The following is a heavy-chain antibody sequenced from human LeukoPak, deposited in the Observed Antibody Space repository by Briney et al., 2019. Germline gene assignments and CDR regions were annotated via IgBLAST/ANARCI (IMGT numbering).Heavy chain of an antibody. D-gene: IGHD1-26*01. CDR1: GGSISSGSYY. V-gene: IGHV4-61*02. CDR3: ARDPSTSGSYFLFDP. CDR2: IYTSGST. J-gene: IGHJ5*02. Sequence: SQTLSLICTVSGGSISSGSYYWSWIRQPAGKGLEWIGRIYTSGSTNYNPSLKSRVTISVDTSKNQFSLKLSSVTAADTAVYYCARDPSTSGSYFLFDPWGQGTLVTVSS.